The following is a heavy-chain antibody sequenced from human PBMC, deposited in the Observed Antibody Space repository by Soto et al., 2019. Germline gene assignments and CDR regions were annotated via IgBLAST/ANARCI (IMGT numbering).Heavy chain of an antibody. D-gene: IGHD7-27*01. CDR1: GGSISSGDYY. J-gene: IGHJ4*02. V-gene: IGHV4-61*08. CDR2: IYYSGST. Sequence: SETLSLTCTVSGGSISSGDYYWSWIRQPPGKGLEWIGYIYYSGSTYYNPFLKSRVTISVDMSKNQFSLTLSSVTAADTAVYYCAKNWNWGSLVHWGQGTLVTVSS. CDR3: AKNWNWGSLVH.